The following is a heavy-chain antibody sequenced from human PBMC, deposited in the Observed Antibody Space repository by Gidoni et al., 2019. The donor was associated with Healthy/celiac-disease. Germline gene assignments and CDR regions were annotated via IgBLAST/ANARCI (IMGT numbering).Heavy chain of an antibody. D-gene: IGHD3-16*02. V-gene: IGHV4-34*01. CDR3: ARVGLDYVWGSYRQTYYFDY. CDR2: INHSGST. CDR1: GCSFSGYY. Sequence: QVQLQQWGAVLLKPSGTLSLTCAVYGCSFSGYYSGWIRQPQGKGLEGIGEINHSGSTNYNQYLKSRYTISVDTSKNQFALKRSSVTAADTAVYYCARVGLDYVWGSYRQTYYFDYWGQGTLVTVSS. J-gene: IGHJ4*02.